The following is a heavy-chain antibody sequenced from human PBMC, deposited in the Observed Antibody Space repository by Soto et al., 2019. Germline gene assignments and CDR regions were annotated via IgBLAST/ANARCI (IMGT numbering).Heavy chain of an antibody. Sequence: VQLQESCPGLVKPSQTLSLTCTVSGDSIIRDSDYWNCIRQHPVKRLECIEHIYYAGTTAYHPSLKTRVTTSADTSKSQCALNPSSVTAADTAEYYGASGFDCMKIYDFEFWGQGTQVTVSS. CDR3: ASGFDCMKIYDFEF. CDR2: IYYAGTT. D-gene: IGHD2-15*01. V-gene: IGHV4-31*03. CDR1: GDSIIRDSDY. J-gene: IGHJ4*02.